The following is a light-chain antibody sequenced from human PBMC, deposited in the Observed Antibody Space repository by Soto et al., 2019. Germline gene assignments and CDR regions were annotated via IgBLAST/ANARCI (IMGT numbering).Light chain of an antibody. CDR3: CSYRRSDILI. CDR1: SSDIGKYDS. CDR2: EVS. V-gene: IGLV2-14*01. J-gene: IGLJ2*01. Sequence: QSALTQPASVSGSPGQSITISCTGTSSDIGKYDSVSWYQQHPGKVPKLIIFEVSNRPSGVSNRFSGSKSGNTASLTISGLQADDEADYYCCSYRRSDILIFGGGTKVTVL.